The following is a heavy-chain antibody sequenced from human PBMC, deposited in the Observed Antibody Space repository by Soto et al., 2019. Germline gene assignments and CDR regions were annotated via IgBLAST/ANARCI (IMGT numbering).Heavy chain of an antibody. D-gene: IGHD3-3*01. Sequence: GGSLRLSCAAPGFTFSHYGMHWVRQAPGKGLEWVAHILHDGSNEYYADSVKGRFTISRDNSKNTLYLQMNSLTGDDTAVYYCAKASHYDFWSGYYTVWYYGMDVWGQGTTVTVSS. CDR1: GFTFSHYG. J-gene: IGHJ6*02. V-gene: IGHV3-30*18. CDR3: AKASHYDFWSGYYTVWYYGMDV. CDR2: ILHDGSNE.